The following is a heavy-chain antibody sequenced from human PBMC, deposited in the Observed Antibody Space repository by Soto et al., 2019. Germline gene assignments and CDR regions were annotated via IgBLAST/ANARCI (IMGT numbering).Heavy chain of an antibody. CDR2: ISGGGKT. D-gene: IGHD1-26*01. V-gene: IGHV3-23*01. CDR3: ASGRGRYFYYGMDV. CDR1: GFTFSSYT. Sequence: PGGSLRLSCAASGFTFSSYTMSWVRQAPEKGLEWVSSISGGGKTYYADSVKGRFTISRDNSKNTLNLQMNSLRAEDTAVYYCASGRGRYFYYGMDVWGQGTTVTVSS. J-gene: IGHJ6*02.